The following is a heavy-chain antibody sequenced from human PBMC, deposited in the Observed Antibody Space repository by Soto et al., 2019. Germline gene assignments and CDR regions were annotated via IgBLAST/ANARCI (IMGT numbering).Heavy chain of an antibody. CDR1: GGTFSSYA. CDR2: IIPIFGTA. D-gene: IGHD3-9*01. Sequence: QVQLVQSGAEVKKPGSSVKVSCKASGGTFSSYAISWVRQAPGQGLEWMGGIIPIFGTANYAKKFQGRVTITADESTRTAYMELSSLRSEEMAVYYCARGPPILTGYYRWDYLGQGTLVTVSS. J-gene: IGHJ4*02. V-gene: IGHV1-69*12. CDR3: ARGPPILTGYYRWDY.